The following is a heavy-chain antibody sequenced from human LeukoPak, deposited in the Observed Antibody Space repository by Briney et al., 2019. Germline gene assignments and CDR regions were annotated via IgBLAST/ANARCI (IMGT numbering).Heavy chain of an antibody. CDR3: ARGLPAARRGAFDI. CDR2: INHSGST. J-gene: IGHJ3*02. V-gene: IGHV4-34*01. D-gene: IGHD2-2*01. CDR1: GGSFSGYY. Sequence: SETLSLTCAVYGGSFSGYYWSWIRHPPGKGLEWIGEINHSGSTNYNPSLKSRVTISVDTSKNQFSLKLSSVTAADTAVYYCARGLPAARRGAFDIWGQGTMVTVSS.